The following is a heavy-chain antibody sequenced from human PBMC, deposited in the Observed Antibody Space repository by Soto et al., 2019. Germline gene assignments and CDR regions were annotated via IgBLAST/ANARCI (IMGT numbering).Heavy chain of an antibody. Sequence: GGSLRLSCVASGFTFGSFAMTWVRQAPGKGLEWVSLIGSAGVDTYYADSVKGRFTISRDNSNHSLYLQMNSLRTEDTALYYCAKDVYLGYCSGGSCYYFDYWGQGTLVTVSS. CDR1: GFTFGSFA. D-gene: IGHD2-15*01. CDR2: IGSAGVDT. CDR3: AKDVYLGYCSGGSCYYFDY. V-gene: IGHV3-43*02. J-gene: IGHJ4*02.